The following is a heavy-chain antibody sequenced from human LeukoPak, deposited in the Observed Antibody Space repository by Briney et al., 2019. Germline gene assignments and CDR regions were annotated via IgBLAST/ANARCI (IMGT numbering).Heavy chain of an antibody. CDR2: ISYDGSNK. CDR1: GFTFSSYG. D-gene: IGHD4-17*01. V-gene: IGHV3-30*18. Sequence: GRSLRLSCAASGFTFSSYGMHWVRQAPGKGLEWVAVISYDGSNKYYADSVKGRFTISRDNSKSTLYLQMNSLRAEDTAVYYCAKAGNHGDYGKDYWGQGTLVTVSS. CDR3: AKAGNHGDYGKDY. J-gene: IGHJ4*02.